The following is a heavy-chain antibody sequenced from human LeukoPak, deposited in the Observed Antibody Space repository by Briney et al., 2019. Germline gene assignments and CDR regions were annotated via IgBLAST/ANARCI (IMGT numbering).Heavy chain of an antibody. CDR3: TRRYNYDSSGYYYVRDAFDI. CDR1: GFTFSSYG. CDR2: IRSKAYGGTT. J-gene: IGHJ3*02. D-gene: IGHD3-22*01. Sequence: GGSLRLSCAASGFTFSSYGMHWVRQAPGKGLEWVGFIRSKAYGGTTKNAASVKGRFTISRDDSRSIAYLQMNSLKTEDTAVYYCTRRYNYDSSGYYYVRDAFDIWGQGTMVTVSS. V-gene: IGHV3-49*04.